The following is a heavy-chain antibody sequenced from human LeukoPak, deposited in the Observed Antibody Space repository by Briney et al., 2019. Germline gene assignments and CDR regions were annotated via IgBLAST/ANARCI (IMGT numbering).Heavy chain of an antibody. D-gene: IGHD3-22*01. J-gene: IGHJ5*02. CDR1: GYTFTSYA. V-gene: IGHV1-3*01. Sequence: GASVNVSCKASGYTFTSYAMHWVRQAPGQRLEWMGWINAGNGNTKYSQKFQGRVTITRDTSASTAYMELSSLRSEDTAVYYCARDRFPLNYFDSSGYYLTWGQGTLVTVSS. CDR3: ARDRFPLNYFDSSGYYLT. CDR2: INAGNGNT.